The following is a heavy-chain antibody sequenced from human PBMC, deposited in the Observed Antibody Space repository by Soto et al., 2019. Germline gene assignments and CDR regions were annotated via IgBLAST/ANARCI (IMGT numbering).Heavy chain of an antibody. CDR3: ARGRATATTYYMDV. CDR2: INPGVGST. J-gene: IGHJ6*03. V-gene: IGHV1-46*03. D-gene: IGHD4-17*01. Sequence: ASVEVACKASGDTFTNNDMHWVRQAPRQGLEWMGIINPGVGSTSYAQKFQGRVTMTRDRSTSTVYMELSSLRSADTAVYSCARGRATATTYYMDVWGKGNMVTVSS. CDR1: GDTFTNND.